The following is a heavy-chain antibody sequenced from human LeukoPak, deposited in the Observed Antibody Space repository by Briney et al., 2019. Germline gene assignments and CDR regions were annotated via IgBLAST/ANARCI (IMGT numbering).Heavy chain of an antibody. J-gene: IGHJ5*02. Sequence: PSETLSLTCTVSGGSISSSSYYWGWIRQPPGKGLEWIVSIYYSGSTYYNPSLKSRVTISVYTSKNQFSLKLSSVTAADTAVYYCARDVIALNWFDPWGQGTLVTVSS. CDR1: GGSISSSSYY. CDR3: ARDVIALNWFDP. D-gene: IGHD2-15*01. V-gene: IGHV4-39*07. CDR2: IYYSGST.